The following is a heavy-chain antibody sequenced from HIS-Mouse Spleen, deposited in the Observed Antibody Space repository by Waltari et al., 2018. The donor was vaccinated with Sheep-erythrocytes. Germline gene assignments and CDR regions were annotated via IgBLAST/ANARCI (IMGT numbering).Heavy chain of an antibody. J-gene: IGHJ3*02. CDR1: GGSFSGYY. V-gene: IGHV4-34*01. Sequence: QVQLQQWGAGLLKPSETLSLTCAVYGGSFSGYYWSWIRQPPGKGLEWSGEINPSGSTNYHPSLKSGVTLAVDTSKNQFSLKLSSVTAADTAVYYCARGYGGNTRGAFDIWGQGTMVTVSS. D-gene: IGHD2-15*01. CDR3: ARGYGGNTRGAFDI. CDR2: INPSGST.